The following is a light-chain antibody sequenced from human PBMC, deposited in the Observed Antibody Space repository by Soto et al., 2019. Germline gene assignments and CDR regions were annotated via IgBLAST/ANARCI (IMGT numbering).Light chain of an antibody. V-gene: IGKV3-11*01. CDR3: PQRSSWPLT. J-gene: IGKJ4*01. CDR2: YSS. Sequence: EIVLTQSPATLSLSPGERATLSCRASQSGSRYLAWYQQKPDQAPRLLISYSSNRATGIPARFSGSGSATDFTLTIISLEPGDFAVYYCPQRSSWPLTFGGGNKVEIK. CDR1: QSGSRY.